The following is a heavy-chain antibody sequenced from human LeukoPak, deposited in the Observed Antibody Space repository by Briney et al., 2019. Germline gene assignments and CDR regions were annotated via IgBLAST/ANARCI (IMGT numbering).Heavy chain of an antibody. D-gene: IGHD5-18*01. CDR2: ISSDSSTI. CDR1: GFTFSTYS. CDR3: ARDLSSRGYTYGTPAFTFDI. V-gene: IGHV3-48*01. Sequence: PGGSLRLSCAASGFTFSTYSINWVGQAPGKGLEWVSYISSDSSTIYYADSLKGRFTISRDNAQNSLSLLMNSLRAEDTVVYYCARDLSSRGYTYGTPAFTFDIWGQGTMVTVSS. J-gene: IGHJ3*02.